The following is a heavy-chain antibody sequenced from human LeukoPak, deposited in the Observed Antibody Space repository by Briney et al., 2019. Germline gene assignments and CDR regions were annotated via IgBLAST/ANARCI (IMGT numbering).Heavy chain of an antibody. V-gene: IGHV1-69*05. CDR2: IFPIYGTA. CDR3: ARHLGSITMVRGVIITARGWFDP. Sequence: SVKVSCKASGGTFSSYAISWVRQAPGQGLEWMGGIFPIYGTANYAQKFQGRVTMTRDTSTSTVYMELSSLRSEDTAVYYCARHLGSITMVRGVIITARGWFDPWGQGTLVTVSS. CDR1: GGTFSSYA. D-gene: IGHD3-10*01. J-gene: IGHJ5*02.